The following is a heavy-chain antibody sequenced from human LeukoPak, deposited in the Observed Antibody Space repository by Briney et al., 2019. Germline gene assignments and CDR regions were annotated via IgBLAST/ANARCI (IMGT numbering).Heavy chain of an antibody. J-gene: IGHJ4*02. Sequence: GGSLRLSCAASGFTFSSYGMHWVRQAPGKGLEWVAFIRYDGSNKYYADSVKGRFTISRDNSKYTLYLQMNSLRAEDTAVYYCAKDRVQWLVRAVDYWGQGTLVTVSS. V-gene: IGHV3-30*02. CDR2: IRYDGSNK. CDR3: AKDRVQWLVRAVDY. CDR1: GFTFSSYG. D-gene: IGHD6-19*01.